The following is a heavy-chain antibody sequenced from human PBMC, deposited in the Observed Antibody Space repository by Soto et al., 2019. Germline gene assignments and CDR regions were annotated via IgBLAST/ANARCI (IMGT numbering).Heavy chain of an antibody. J-gene: IGHJ5*02. CDR3: ARWGNNLYP. V-gene: IGHV4-34*01. CDR1: GGSFSNYY. Sequence: SETLSLTCAVYGGSFSNYYWSWIRQPPGKGLEWIGEINHSGSTNYNPSLKSRVTISVDTSKNQFSLKLNSVTAADTAVYYCARWGNNLYPWGQGIXVTVSS. D-gene: IGHD7-27*01. CDR2: INHSGST.